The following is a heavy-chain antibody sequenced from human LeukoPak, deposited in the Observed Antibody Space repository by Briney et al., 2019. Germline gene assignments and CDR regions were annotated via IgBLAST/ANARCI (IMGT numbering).Heavy chain of an antibody. CDR2: ISFDGKIE. CDR1: GFTFSDYG. D-gene: IGHD2-21*02. J-gene: IGHJ4*02. CDR3: ARDGLAYCGGDCWYYFDY. Sequence: GGSLRLSCRGSGFTFSDYGIHWVRQVPGKGLEWVAVISFDGKIETYADSVKGRFTISKDFSTDTLYLDMNTVRPDDTAVYYCARDGLAYCGGDCWYYFDYWGQGTLVTVSS. V-gene: IGHV3-30*03.